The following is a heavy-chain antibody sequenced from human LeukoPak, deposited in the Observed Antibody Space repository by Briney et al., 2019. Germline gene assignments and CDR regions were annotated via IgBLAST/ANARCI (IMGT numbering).Heavy chain of an antibody. CDR2: ISSSSSFI. CDR3: ARDGGGMVGALYYFDS. J-gene: IGHJ4*02. V-gene: IGHV3-21*01. CDR1: GFTFSSYS. D-gene: IGHD1-26*01. Sequence: GGSLRLSCVASGFTFSSYSMNWVRQAPGKRLEWVSSISSSSSFIYYADSVKGRFTISRDNAKNSLYLQMNSLRAEDTAVYYCARDGGGMVGALYYFDSWGQGTLVTVSS.